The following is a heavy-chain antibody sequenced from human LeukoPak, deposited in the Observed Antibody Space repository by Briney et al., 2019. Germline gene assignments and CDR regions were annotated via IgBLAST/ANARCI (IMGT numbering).Heavy chain of an antibody. D-gene: IGHD3-22*01. CDR1: GFTFDDYA. Sequence: PGRSLRLSCAASGFTFDDYAMHWVRQAPGKGLEWVSGISWNSGSIGYADSVKGRFTISRDNAKNSLYLQMNSLRAEDTAVYYCARDDSSPTDAFDIWGQGTMVTVSS. CDR2: ISWNSGSI. CDR3: ARDDSSPTDAFDI. J-gene: IGHJ3*02. V-gene: IGHV3-9*01.